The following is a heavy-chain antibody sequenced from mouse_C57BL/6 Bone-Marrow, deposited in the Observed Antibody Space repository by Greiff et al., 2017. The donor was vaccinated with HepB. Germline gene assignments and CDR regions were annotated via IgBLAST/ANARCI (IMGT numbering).Heavy chain of an antibody. CDR1: GFSLTSYG. J-gene: IGHJ4*01. CDR3: AREGYSFYAMDY. Sequence: VKVVESGPGLVQPSQSLSITCTVSGFSLTSYGVHWVRQSPGKGLEWLGVIWSGGSTDYYAAFISRLSISKDKSKSQVFFKMNSLQADDTAIYYCAREGYSFYAMDYWGQGTSVTVSS. V-gene: IGHV2-2*01. CDR2: IWSGGST. D-gene: IGHD2-12*01.